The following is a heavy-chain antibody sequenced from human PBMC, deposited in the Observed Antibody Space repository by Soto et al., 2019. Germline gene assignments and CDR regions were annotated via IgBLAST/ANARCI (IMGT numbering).Heavy chain of an antibody. V-gene: IGHV4-39*07. J-gene: IGHJ6*02. CDR2: TYIGGST. CDR3: AREAAGYYYGMDV. CDR1: GASFTDGSLF. Sequence: PSETLSLTCTVSGASFTDGSLFWGWIRQSPGKGVEWIASTYIGGSTNYNPSLKSRVTISVDTSKNQFSLKLSSVTAADTAVYYCAREAAGYYYGMDVWGQGTTVTVSS. D-gene: IGHD6-13*01.